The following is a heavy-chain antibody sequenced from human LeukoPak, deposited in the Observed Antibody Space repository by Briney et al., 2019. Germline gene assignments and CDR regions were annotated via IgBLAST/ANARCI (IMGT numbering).Heavy chain of an antibody. J-gene: IGHJ4*02. D-gene: IGHD2-2*01. V-gene: IGHV3-30*02. Sequence: PGGSLRLSCAASGFTFSSYGMHWVRQAPGKGLEWVAFIRYDGSNKYYADPVKGRFTISRGNSKNTLYLQMNSLRAEDTAVYYCAKDIVVVQNGDYWGQGTLVTVSS. CDR2: IRYDGSNK. CDR3: AKDIVVVQNGDY. CDR1: GFTFSSYG.